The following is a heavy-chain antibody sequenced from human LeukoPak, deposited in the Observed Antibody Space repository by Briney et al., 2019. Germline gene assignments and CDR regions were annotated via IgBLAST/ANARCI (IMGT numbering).Heavy chain of an antibody. CDR3: ATALSYYYDSSGYSYNWFDP. V-gene: IGHV1-46*01. Sequence: VASVKVSCKASGYTFTSYYMHWVRQAPGQGLEWMGIINPSGGSTSYAQKFQGRVTMTEDTSTDTAYMELSSLRSEDTAVYYCATALSYYYDSSGYSYNWFDPWGQGTLVTVSS. J-gene: IGHJ5*02. CDR2: INPSGGST. CDR1: GYTFTSYY. D-gene: IGHD3-22*01.